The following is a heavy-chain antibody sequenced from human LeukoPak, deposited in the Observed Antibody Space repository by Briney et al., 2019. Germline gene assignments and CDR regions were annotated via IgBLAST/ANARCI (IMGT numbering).Heavy chain of an antibody. CDR3: ARGTSIAARPGVDY. Sequence: SETLSLTCTASGGSISSYYWSWIRQPPGKGLEWIGYIYYSGSTNYNPSLKSRVTISVDTSKNQFSLKLSSVTAADTAVYYCARGTSIAARPGVDYWGQGTLVTVSS. CDR1: GGSISSYY. J-gene: IGHJ4*02. V-gene: IGHV4-59*01. D-gene: IGHD6-6*01. CDR2: IYYSGST.